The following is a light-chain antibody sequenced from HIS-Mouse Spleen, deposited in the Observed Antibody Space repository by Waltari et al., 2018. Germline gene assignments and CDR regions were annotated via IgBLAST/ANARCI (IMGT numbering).Light chain of an antibody. Sequence: DIQMTQCTSTLTESVGIRVPPTCRTSQRISSGLAWYQQKPGKAPKLLIYKASSLESGVPSRFSGSGSGTEFTLTISSLQPDDFATYYCQQYNSYSLTFGGGTKVEIK. CDR2: KAS. V-gene: IGKV1-5*03. CDR3: QQYNSYSLT. CDR1: QRISSG. J-gene: IGKJ4*01.